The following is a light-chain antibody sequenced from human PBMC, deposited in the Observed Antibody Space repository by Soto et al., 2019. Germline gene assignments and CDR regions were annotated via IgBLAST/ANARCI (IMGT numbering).Light chain of an antibody. Sequence: QSVLTQPPSVSGAPGQRVTISCTGSSSNIGATYDVQWYQQLPGTAPKLLIYGNSNRPSGVPDRFSGSKSGTSASLAITGRQADVEADYYCQSYDSTLSAHYVFGTGTKLAVL. J-gene: IGLJ1*01. CDR2: GNS. CDR1: SSNIGATYD. CDR3: QSYDSTLSAHYV. V-gene: IGLV1-40*01.